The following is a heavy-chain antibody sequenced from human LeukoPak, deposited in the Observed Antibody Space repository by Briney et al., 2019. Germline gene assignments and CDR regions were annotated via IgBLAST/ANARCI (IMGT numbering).Heavy chain of an antibody. J-gene: IGHJ4*02. CDR1: GFTFSSYS. V-gene: IGHV3-48*01. CDR3: AKDIRPYYYDSSGYKSYFDY. Sequence: PGGSLRLSCAASGFTFSSYSMNWVRQAPGKGLEWVSYISSSSSTIYYADSVKGRFTISRDNAKNSLYLQMNSLRAEDTALYYCAKDIRPYYYDSSGYKSYFDYWGQGTLVTVSS. CDR2: ISSSSSTI. D-gene: IGHD3-22*01.